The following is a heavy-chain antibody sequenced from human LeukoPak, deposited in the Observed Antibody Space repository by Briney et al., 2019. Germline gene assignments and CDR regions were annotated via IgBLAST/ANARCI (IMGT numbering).Heavy chain of an antibody. V-gene: IGHV3-30*01. Sequence: GGSLRLSCAASGFTFSRNVMHWVRQAPGKGLEWVATISYDGNNKFHSDSVKGRFTISRDNSRNTLYLQMNSLRGEDAAVYSCARGGIPTGPNYYFYYMDVWGKGTAVTVSS. D-gene: IGHD3-10*01. CDR2: ISYDGNNK. CDR1: GFTFSRNV. J-gene: IGHJ6*03. CDR3: ARGGIPTGPNYYFYYMDV.